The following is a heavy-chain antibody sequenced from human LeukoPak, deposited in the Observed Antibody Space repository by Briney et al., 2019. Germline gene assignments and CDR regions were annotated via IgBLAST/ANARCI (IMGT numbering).Heavy chain of an antibody. D-gene: IGHD4-17*01. CDR1: GGSISSGEFY. CDR3: ARVVDGDYVRAYAFDI. J-gene: IGHJ3*02. Sequence: PSQTLSLTCTVSGGSISSGEFYWSWIRQPPGKGLEWIGYIYYSGSTYYNPSLKSRVTISVDTSKNQFSLKLSSVTAADTAVYYCARVVDGDYVRAYAFDIWGQGTMVTVSS. CDR2: IYYSGST. V-gene: IGHV4-30-4*01.